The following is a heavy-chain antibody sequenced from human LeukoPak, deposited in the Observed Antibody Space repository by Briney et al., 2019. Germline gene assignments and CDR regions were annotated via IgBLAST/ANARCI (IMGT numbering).Heavy chain of an antibody. D-gene: IGHD1-26*01. V-gene: IGHV1-2*02. CDR1: GYTFTGYC. CDR2: INPNTGDT. Sequence: ASVKVSCKASGYTFTGYCMHWVRQAPGQGLEWMGWINPNTGDTHSAQKFQGRVTMTRDTSISTAYMELSRLRSEDTAVYYCARDRGIVGATYFDYWGQGTLVTVSS. J-gene: IGHJ4*02. CDR3: ARDRGIVGATYFDY.